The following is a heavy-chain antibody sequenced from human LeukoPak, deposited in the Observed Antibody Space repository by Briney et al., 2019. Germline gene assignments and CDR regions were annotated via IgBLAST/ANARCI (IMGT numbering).Heavy chain of an antibody. J-gene: IGHJ4*02. Sequence: GGSLRLSCRPSGFILSTHSMNWVRQAPGKGLEWVASSRSYSGDIYYADSVKGRFTISRDNAINTLYLQMNSLRADDTAIYYCARAKDMDWGQGTLVTVSS. CDR3: ARAKDMD. V-gene: IGHV3-21*01. CDR1: GFILSTHS. CDR2: SRSYSGDI.